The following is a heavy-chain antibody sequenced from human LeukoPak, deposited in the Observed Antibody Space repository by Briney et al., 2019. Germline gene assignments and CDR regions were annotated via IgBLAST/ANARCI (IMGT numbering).Heavy chain of an antibody. D-gene: IGHD3-3*02. CDR1: GGSISSYY. J-gene: IGHJ5*02. Sequence: SETLSLTCTVSGGSISSYYWSWIRQPPGKGLQWIGYICYSGSTNYNPSLKSRVTLSLDTSKNQFSLKLSSVTAADTAVYYCATSPRRALANWFDPWGQGILVTVSS. CDR2: ICYSGST. V-gene: IGHV4-59*01. CDR3: ATSPRRALANWFDP.